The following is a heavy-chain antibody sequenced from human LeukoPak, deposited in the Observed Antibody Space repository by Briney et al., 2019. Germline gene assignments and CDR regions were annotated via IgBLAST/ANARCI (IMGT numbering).Heavy chain of an antibody. CDR1: GFTFDDFG. D-gene: IGHD3-16*02. CDR2: INWNGGGT. V-gene: IGHV3-20*04. CDR3: AKASPSYVWGSYRLRPFDY. Sequence: GGSLRLSCAASGFTFDDFGMTWVRQAPGKGLEWVSGINWNGGGTGYADSVKGRFTISRDNAKKILYLQMNSLRVEDTAVYYCAKASPSYVWGSYRLRPFDYWGQGTLVTVSS. J-gene: IGHJ4*02.